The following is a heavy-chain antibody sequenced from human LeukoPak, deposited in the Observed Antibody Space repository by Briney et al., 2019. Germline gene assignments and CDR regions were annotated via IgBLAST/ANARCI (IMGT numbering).Heavy chain of an antibody. D-gene: IGHD3-9*01. CDR1: GYTFTSYG. V-gene: IGHV1-18*01. J-gene: IGHJ6*02. Sequence: ASVKVSCKASGYTFTSYGISWVRQAPGQGLEWMGWISAYNGNTNYAQKFQGRVTITADESTSTAYMELSSLRSEDTAVYYCARVAGKYYDILTGYHGMDVWGQGTTVTVSS. CDR3: ARVAGKYYDILTGYHGMDV. CDR2: ISAYNGNT.